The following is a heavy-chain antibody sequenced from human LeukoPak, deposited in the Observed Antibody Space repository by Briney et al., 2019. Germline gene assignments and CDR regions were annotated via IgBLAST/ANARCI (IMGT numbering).Heavy chain of an antibody. CDR2: ISSSSSYI. Sequence: KPGGSLRLSCAASGFTFSSYSMNWVRQAPGKGLEWVSSISSSSSYIYYADSVKGRFTISRDNAKNSLYLQMNSLRAEDTAVYYCARDPTSVYNRLDYWGQGTLVTVSS. J-gene: IGHJ4*02. D-gene: IGHD5-24*01. CDR1: GFTFSSYS. V-gene: IGHV3-21*01. CDR3: ARDPTSVYNRLDY.